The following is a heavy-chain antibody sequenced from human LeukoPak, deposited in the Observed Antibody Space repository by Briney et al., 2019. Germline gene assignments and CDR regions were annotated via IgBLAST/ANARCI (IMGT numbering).Heavy chain of an antibody. CDR3: ARGVSQHAFDI. V-gene: IGHV3-23*01. J-gene: IGHJ3*02. CDR1: GFTFSSYG. D-gene: IGHD3-10*01. Sequence: GGSLRLSCAASGFTFSSYGMSWVRQAPGKGLEWVSAISGSGGSTYYADSVKGRFTISRDNPKSTLYLQMNSLRAEDTAVYYCARGVSQHAFDIWGQGTMVTVSS. CDR2: ISGSGGST.